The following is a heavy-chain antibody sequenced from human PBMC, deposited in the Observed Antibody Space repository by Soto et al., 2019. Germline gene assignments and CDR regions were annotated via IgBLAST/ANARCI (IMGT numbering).Heavy chain of an antibody. CDR1: GDSIGRNSYY. CDR2: VYYSGST. D-gene: IGHD6-19*01. V-gene: IGHV4-39*01. CDR3: ARITGAVVEY. J-gene: IGHJ4*02. Sequence: QLQLQESGPGLVRPSETLSLTCTVSGDSIGRNSYYWGWIRQPPGKGLEWIGSVYYSGSTYYNPSLRSRVTVSLDTPKNQFSLTLTSVTGAGSAIYYCARITGAVVEYWGQGTPVTVSS.